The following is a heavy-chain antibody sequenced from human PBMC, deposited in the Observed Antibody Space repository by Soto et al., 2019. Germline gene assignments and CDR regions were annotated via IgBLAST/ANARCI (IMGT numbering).Heavy chain of an antibody. CDR1: GYKFTSNR. J-gene: IGHJ3*02. CDR3: ARLDSSSSNTDMAFDI. D-gene: IGHD6-6*01. V-gene: IGHV5-51*01. Sequence: PRGSLKNSYKGCGYKFTSNRIGPVRPLPGKGLEWMGIIYPGDSDTRYSPSFQGQVTISADKSISTAYLQWSSLKAPDTAMYYCARLDSSSSNTDMAFDIWGQGTMVTVSS. CDR2: IYPGDSDT.